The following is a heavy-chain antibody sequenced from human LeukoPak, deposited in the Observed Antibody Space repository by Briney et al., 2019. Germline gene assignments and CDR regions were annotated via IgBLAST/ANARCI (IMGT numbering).Heavy chain of an antibody. D-gene: IGHD3-10*01. CDR2: IYYSGST. V-gene: IGHV4-39*07. J-gene: IGHJ6*03. Sequence: SETLSLTCTVSGGSISSSSYYWGWIRQPPGKGLEWIGSIYYSGSTYYNPSLKSRVTISVDTSKNQFSLKLSSVTAADTAVYYCARVGSRLLWPRSYYYYYMDVWGKGTTVAVSS. CDR3: ARVGSRLLWPRSYYYYYMDV. CDR1: GGSISSSSYY.